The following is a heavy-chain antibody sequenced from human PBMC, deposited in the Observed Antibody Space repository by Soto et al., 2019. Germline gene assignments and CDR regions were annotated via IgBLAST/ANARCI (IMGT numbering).Heavy chain of an antibody. CDR1: GYSSTTYW. CDR3: ARRGGQTYYYGSGSRYYYYGMDV. J-gene: IGHJ6*02. V-gene: IGHV5-10-1*01. D-gene: IGHD3-10*01. Sequence: PGAALMISWKGSGYSSTTYWISWVRQMPGKGLEWMGRIDPSDSYTNYSPSFQGHVTISADKSISTAYLQWSSLKASDTAMYYCARRGGQTYYYGSGSRYYYYGMDVWGQGTTVTVSS. CDR2: IDPSDSYT.